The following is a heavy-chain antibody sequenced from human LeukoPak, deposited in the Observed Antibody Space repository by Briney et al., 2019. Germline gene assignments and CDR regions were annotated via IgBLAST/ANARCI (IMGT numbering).Heavy chain of an antibody. J-gene: IGHJ4*02. CDR1: GYTFTHQW. V-gene: IGHV5-51*01. D-gene: IGHD3-16*01. CDR2: IYPRDSDT. Sequence: GKSLKISCEASGYTFTHQWIGWVRQLPGTGLGWVGIIYPRDSDTIYSPSFQGHVTISADTSINTAYLEWRSLEASDTAMYYCARHSDVVGAIWGQGTQVTVSS. CDR3: ARHSDVVGAI.